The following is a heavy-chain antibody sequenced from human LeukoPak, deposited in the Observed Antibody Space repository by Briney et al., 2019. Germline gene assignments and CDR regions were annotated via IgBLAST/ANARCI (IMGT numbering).Heavy chain of an antibody. CDR2: ISSSSSYI. D-gene: IGHD6-13*01. V-gene: IGHV3-21*01. Sequence: PGGSLRLSCAASGFTFSSYNMNWVRQAPGKGLEWVSSISSSSSYIYYADSVKGRFTISRDNAKNSLYLQMNSLGAEDTAVYYCAKDKIAAAGTDYYYGMDVWGQGTTVTVSS. CDR1: GFTFSSYN. J-gene: IGHJ6*02. CDR3: AKDKIAAAGTDYYYGMDV.